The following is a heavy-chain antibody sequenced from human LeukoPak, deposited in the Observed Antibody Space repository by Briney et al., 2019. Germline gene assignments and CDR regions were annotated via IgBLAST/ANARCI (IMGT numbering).Heavy chain of an antibody. D-gene: IGHD5-18*01. CDR2: IIPIFGTA. CDR1: GGTFSSYA. Sequence: ASVKVSCKASGGTFSSYAISWVRQAPGQGLEWMGGIIPIFGTANYAQKFQGRVTITADESTSTAYMELSSLRSEDTAVYYCARSPKGEQSYGYDNWFDPWGQGTLVTVSS. J-gene: IGHJ5*02. V-gene: IGHV1-69*13. CDR3: ARSPKGEQSYGYDNWFDP.